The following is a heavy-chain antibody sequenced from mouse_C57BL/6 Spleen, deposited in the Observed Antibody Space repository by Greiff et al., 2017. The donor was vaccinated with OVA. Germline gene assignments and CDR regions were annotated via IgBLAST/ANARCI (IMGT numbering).Heavy chain of an antibody. CDR3: ARDSNSFWDFDV. CDR2: SRNKANDYTT. Sequence: EVKLVESGGGLVQSGRSLRLSCATSGFTFSDFYMEWVRQAPGKGLEWIAASRNKANDYTTEYSASVKGRFIVSRDTSQSILYLQMNALRAEDTAIYYCARDSNSFWDFDVWGTGTTVTVSS. V-gene: IGHV7-1*01. J-gene: IGHJ1*03. D-gene: IGHD4-1*01. CDR1: GFTFSDFY.